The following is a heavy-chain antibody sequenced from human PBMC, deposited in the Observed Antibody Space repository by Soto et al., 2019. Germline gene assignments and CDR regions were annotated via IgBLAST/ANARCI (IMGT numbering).Heavy chain of an antibody. J-gene: IGHJ4*02. Sequence: GGSLRLSCEASGFTFGAYVMTWVRQSPGKGLQWVSSISDGGAGTYYADSVKGRFTISRDNSKNTLYLQMNSLRVEDTAVYYCAKDLSSSGYKYFDCWGQGSLVTVSS. V-gene: IGHV3-23*01. CDR1: GFTFGAYV. CDR2: ISDGGAGT. D-gene: IGHD3-22*01. CDR3: AKDLSSSGYKYFDC.